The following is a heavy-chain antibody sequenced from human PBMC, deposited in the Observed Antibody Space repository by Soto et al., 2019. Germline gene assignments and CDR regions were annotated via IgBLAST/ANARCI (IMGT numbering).Heavy chain of an antibody. V-gene: IGHV4-59*08. CDR3: ARLPPYSSGWYPY. CDR2: IYYRGNT. CDR1: GGSMSPYY. D-gene: IGHD6-19*01. J-gene: IGHJ4*02. Sequence: SETLSLTCTVSGGSMSPYYWSWIRQPPGKGLEWIANIYYRGNTNYNPSFESRVTVSIDTSKNQFSLKLSSVTAADTAVYYCARLPPYSSGWYPYWGQGTLVTVSS.